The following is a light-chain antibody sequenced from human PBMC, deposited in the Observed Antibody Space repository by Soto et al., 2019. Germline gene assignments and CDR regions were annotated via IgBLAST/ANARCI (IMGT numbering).Light chain of an antibody. CDR3: QHYNNWPPWT. Sequence: DIVMTQSPATLSVSPGERATLSCRASQSVSTNLAWYQQKPGQAPRLLIYRASIRATGIPARFSGSGSGTDFTLTISGLQSDDFAVYYCQHYNNWPPWTFGQGTKVEIK. CDR2: RAS. V-gene: IGKV3-15*01. J-gene: IGKJ1*01. CDR1: QSVSTN.